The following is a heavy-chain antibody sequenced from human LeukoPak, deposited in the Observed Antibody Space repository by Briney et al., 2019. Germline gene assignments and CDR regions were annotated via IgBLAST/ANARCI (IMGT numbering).Heavy chain of an antibody. J-gene: IGHJ4*02. CDR2: ISGSGGST. V-gene: IGHV3-23*01. CDR1: GFTFSSYA. CDR3: AQRSDHYDTINY. Sequence: GGSLRLSCAASGFTFSSYALNWVRQAPGKGLEWVSAISGSGGSTYYADSVKGRFTISRDNSKNTLYLQMSGLRADDTAVYYCAQRSDHYDTINYWGQGTLVTVSS. D-gene: IGHD3-22*01.